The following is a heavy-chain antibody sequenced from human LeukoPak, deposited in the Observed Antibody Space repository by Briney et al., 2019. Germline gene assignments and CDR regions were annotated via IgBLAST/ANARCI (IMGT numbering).Heavy chain of an antibody. J-gene: IGHJ4*02. CDR2: IYYSGST. CDR3: ARAVVTAIMGWYYFDY. V-gene: IGHV4-59*12. CDR1: GGSISSYY. Sequence: PSETLSLTCTVSGGSISSYYWSWIRQPPGKGLEWIGYIYYSGSTYYNPSLKSRVTISVDTSKNQFSLKLSSVTAADTAVYYCARAVVTAIMGWYYFDYWGQGTLVTVSS. D-gene: IGHD2-21*02.